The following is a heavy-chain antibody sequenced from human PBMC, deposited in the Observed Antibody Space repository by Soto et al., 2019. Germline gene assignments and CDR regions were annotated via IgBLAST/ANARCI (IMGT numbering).Heavy chain of an antibody. D-gene: IGHD3-16*02. V-gene: IGHV4-39*01. Sequence: SETLSLTCIVSGGSISSSSYYWGWIRQPPGKGLEWIGSIYYSGSTYYNPSLKSRVTISVDTSKNQFSLKLSSVTAADTAVYYCARHGVGSDYIWGSYREVYGVWFDPWGQGTLVTVSS. J-gene: IGHJ5*02. CDR3: ARHGVGSDYIWGSYREVYGVWFDP. CDR2: IYYSGST. CDR1: GGSISSSSYY.